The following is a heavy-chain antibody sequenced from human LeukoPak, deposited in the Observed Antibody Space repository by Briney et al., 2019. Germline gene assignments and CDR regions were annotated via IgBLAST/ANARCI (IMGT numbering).Heavy chain of an antibody. CDR2: ISGSGGST. D-gene: IGHD1-26*01. Sequence: GGSLRLSCAASGFTFSSYAMSWVRQAPGKGLEWVSAISGSGGSTYYADSVKGRFTISRDNSKNTLYLQMNSLRAEDTAVYYCAKTAAHTPVGRGSYPDYWGQGTLVTVSS. CDR1: GFTFSSYA. CDR3: AKTAAHTPVGRGSYPDY. J-gene: IGHJ4*02. V-gene: IGHV3-23*01.